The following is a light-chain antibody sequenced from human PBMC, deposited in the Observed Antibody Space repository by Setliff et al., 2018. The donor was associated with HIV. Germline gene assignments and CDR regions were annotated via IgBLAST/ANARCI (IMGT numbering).Light chain of an antibody. Sequence: QSALTQPASVSGSTGQSITISCTGTSSDVGRYDIVPWYQQHPGKAPKLIIYQATKRPSGVSNRSSGSKSGNTSAPTISGLKAEDEADYYCCSNPDSTTYVFGSGTNVTVL. CDR1: SSDVGRYDI. CDR3: CSNPDSTTYV. CDR2: QAT. J-gene: IGLJ1*01. V-gene: IGLV2-23*01.